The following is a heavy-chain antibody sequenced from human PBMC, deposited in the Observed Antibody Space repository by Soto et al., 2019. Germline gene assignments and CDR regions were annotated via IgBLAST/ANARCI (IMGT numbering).Heavy chain of an antibody. CDR3: ARGGYSSGWYNY. D-gene: IGHD6-19*01. J-gene: IGHJ4*02. V-gene: IGHV3-33*01. CDR1: GFTLSGYG. CDR2: IWHDGTNK. Sequence: QVQLVESGGGVVQPGRSLRLSCAASGFTLSGYGMHWVRQAPGKGLEWVAAIWHDGTNKYYADSVKGRFTISRDDSENTLYLQMNSRRPDDTAVYYCARGGYSSGWYNYWGQGTLVTVSS.